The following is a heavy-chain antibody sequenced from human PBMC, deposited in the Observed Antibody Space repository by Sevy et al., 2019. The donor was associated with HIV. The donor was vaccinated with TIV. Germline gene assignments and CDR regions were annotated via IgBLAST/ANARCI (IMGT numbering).Heavy chain of an antibody. Sequence: GGSLRLSCAASGFSFSDSAINWVRQASGKGPEWVGRLRRKANGEATAYAASVNGRFSISRDDEKNTAYLQMNSLKTEDTAVYYCTGDSSGTSGYYFEYWCQGTRVTVSS. D-gene: IGHD3-22*01. CDR2: LRRKANGEAT. CDR3: TGDSSGTSGYYFEY. CDR1: GFSFSDSA. J-gene: IGHJ4*02. V-gene: IGHV3-73*01.